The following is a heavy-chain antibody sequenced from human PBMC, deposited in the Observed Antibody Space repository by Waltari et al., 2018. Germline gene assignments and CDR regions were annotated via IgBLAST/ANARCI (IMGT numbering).Heavy chain of an antibody. Sequence: EVQLVESGGGLVQPGRSLRLSCTASGFTFGDYAMSWFRQAPGKGLGWVGFIRSKAYGGTTEYAASVKGRFTISRDDSKSIAYLQMNSLKTEDTAVYYCTRSRDYYDSSGYYFPLFLFDYWGQGTLVTVSS. V-gene: IGHV3-49*03. D-gene: IGHD3-22*01. CDR3: TRSRDYYDSSGYYFPLFLFDY. J-gene: IGHJ4*02. CDR1: GFTFGDYA. CDR2: IRSKAYGGTT.